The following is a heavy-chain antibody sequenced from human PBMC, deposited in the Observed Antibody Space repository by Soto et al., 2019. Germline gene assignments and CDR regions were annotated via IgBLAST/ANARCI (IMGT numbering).Heavy chain of an antibody. CDR2: IDPSDSYT. Sequence: PGESLKISCKGSGYSFTSYWISWVRQMPGKGLEWMGRIDPSDSYTNYSPSFQGHVTISADKSISTAYLQWSSLKASDTAMYYCARLAGYSGYDSYSGFDYWGQGTLVTAPQ. V-gene: IGHV5-10-1*01. CDR1: GYSFTSYW. CDR3: ARLAGYSGYDSYSGFDY. J-gene: IGHJ4*02. D-gene: IGHD5-12*01.